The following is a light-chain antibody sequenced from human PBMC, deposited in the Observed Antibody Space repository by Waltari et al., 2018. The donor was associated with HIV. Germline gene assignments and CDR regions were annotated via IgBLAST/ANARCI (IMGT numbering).Light chain of an antibody. CDR1: NSNVGSNP. V-gene: IGLV1-44*01. CDR2: SNN. CDR3: AARDDSLNAWV. J-gene: IGLJ3*02. Sequence: QSVLTQPPSASGTPGRRVTISCSGNNSNVGSNPVNWYRQVPGTAPKLLMFSNNHSPSGVPDRFSGSKSGTSASLAIRGLKSEDEADYYCAARDDSLNAWVFGGGTKVTVL.